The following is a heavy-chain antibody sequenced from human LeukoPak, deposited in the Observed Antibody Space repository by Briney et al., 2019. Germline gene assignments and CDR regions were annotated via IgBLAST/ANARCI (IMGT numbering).Heavy chain of an antibody. CDR2: ISSSSSYI. CDR3: ASSSWNVDYYYGMDV. CDR1: GFTFSSYS. V-gene: IGHV3-21*01. D-gene: IGHD1-1*01. J-gene: IGHJ6*02. Sequence: GGSLRLSCAASGFTFSSYSMNWVRQAPGKGLEWVSSISSSSSYIYYADSVKGRFTISRDNAKNSLYLQMNSLRAEDTAVHYCASSSWNVDYYYGMDVWGQGTTVTVSS.